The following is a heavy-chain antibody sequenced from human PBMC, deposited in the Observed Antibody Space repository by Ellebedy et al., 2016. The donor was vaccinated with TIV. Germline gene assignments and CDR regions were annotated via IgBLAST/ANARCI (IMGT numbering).Heavy chain of an antibody. V-gene: IGHV1-8*01. CDR3: ARGEGGVYSGYDWSDY. D-gene: IGHD5-12*01. CDR2: MNPNSGNT. CDR1: GYTFTSYD. J-gene: IGHJ4*02. Sequence: ASVKVSCXASGYTFTSYDINWVRQATGQGLEWMGWMNPNSGNTGYAQKFQGRVTMTRNTSISTAYMELSSLRSEDTAVYYCARGEGGVYSGYDWSDYWGQGTLVTVSS.